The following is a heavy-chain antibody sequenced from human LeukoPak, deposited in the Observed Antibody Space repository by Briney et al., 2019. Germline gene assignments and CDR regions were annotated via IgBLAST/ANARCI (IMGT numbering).Heavy chain of an antibody. CDR2: IIPIFGTA. CDR1: GGTFSSYA. J-gene: IGHJ5*02. V-gene: IGHV1-69*05. Sequence: ASVKVSCKASGGTFSSYAISWVRQAPGRGLEWMGGIIPIFGTANYAQKFQGRVTITTDESTSTAYMELSSLRSEDTAAYYCARDTDDSSSWYRRGSWFDPWGQGTLVTVSS. D-gene: IGHD6-13*01. CDR3: ARDTDDSSSWYRRGSWFDP.